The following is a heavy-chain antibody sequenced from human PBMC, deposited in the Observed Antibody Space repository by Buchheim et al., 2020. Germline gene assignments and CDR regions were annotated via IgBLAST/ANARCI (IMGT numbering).Heavy chain of an antibody. D-gene: IGHD3-10*01. J-gene: IGHJ4*02. CDR1: GYTFSRYL. CDR3: AREVEDGSGTYGLDY. Sequence: QVQLVQSGAEVKKPGASVKVSCKASGYTFSRYLMHWVRQAPGQGLEWMGIINPRSGGTSYAQKLQGRVTMTRDNSTSTVYLEVSSLRSEDTAVYYCAREVEDGSGTYGLDYWGQGTL. CDR2: INPRSGGT. V-gene: IGHV1-46*01.